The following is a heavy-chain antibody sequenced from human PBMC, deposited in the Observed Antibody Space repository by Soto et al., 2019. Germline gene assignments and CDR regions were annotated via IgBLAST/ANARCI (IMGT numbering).Heavy chain of an antibody. V-gene: IGHV1-69*01. CDR2: IIPIFGTA. CDR3: ARDLGYCSGGSCYSVWSRDYYYYGMDV. Sequence: QVQLVQSGAEVKKPGSSVKVSCKASGGTFSSYAISWVRQAPGQGLEWMGGIIPIFGTANYAQKFQGRVTITADESTSTAYMELSSLRSEDTAVYYCARDLGYCSGGSCYSVWSRDYYYYGMDVWGQGTTVTVSS. J-gene: IGHJ6*02. D-gene: IGHD2-15*01. CDR1: GGTFSSYA.